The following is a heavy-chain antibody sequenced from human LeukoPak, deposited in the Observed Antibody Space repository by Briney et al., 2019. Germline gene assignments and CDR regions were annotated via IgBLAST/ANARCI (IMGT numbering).Heavy chain of an antibody. CDR3: AKCPNSGLRYWSSHR. CDR1: GGSFSGNY. CDR2: INHSGST. J-gene: IGHJ5*02. Sequence: SETLSLTCAVYGGSFSGNYWSWIRQPPGKGLEWIGQINHSGSTNYNPSLKSRVTISVDTSKNQYSLKLSSMNGVNTAVYYCAKCPNSGLRYWSSHRWGQGTVVTVSS. V-gene: IGHV4-34*01. D-gene: IGHD2-8*02.